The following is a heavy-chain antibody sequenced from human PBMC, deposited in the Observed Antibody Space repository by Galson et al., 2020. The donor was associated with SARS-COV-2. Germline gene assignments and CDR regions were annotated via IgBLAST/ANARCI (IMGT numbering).Heavy chain of an antibody. CDR2: MYYRGAI. J-gene: IGHJ4*02. CDR3: AIGFLPDF. Sequence: SETLSLTCTVSDGSISNSYWSWLRQPPGKGLEWIAYMYYRGAINYNPSLTSRVTISIDTSRNEVSLHLKSVTAADTAVYYCAIGFLPDFWGQGTLVTVSP. CDR1: DGSISNSY. V-gene: IGHV4-59*01.